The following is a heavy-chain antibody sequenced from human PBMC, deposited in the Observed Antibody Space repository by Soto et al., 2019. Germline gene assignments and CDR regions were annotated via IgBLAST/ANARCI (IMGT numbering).Heavy chain of an antibody. V-gene: IGHV4-59*01. J-gene: IGHJ4*02. CDR1: GGSISSYY. D-gene: IGHD3-10*01. Sequence: PSETLSLTCTVSGGSISSYYWSWIRQPPGKGLEWIGYIYYSGSTNYNPSLKSRVTISVDTSKNQFSLKLSSVTAADTAVYYCARGSGDPTGGFDYWGQGTLVTVSS. CDR2: IYYSGST. CDR3: ARGSGDPTGGFDY.